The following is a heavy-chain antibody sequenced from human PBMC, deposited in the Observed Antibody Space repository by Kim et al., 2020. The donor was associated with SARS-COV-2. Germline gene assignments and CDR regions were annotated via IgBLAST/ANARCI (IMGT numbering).Heavy chain of an antibody. J-gene: IGHJ3*02. CDR3: TRHVAVAGTSSAFDI. D-gene: IGHD6-19*01. V-gene: IGHV3-73*01. Sequence: ATMKGRFTITRDDSQNTAYLQMNSLKSEDTAVYYCTRHVAVAGTSSAFDIWGQGTMVTVSS.